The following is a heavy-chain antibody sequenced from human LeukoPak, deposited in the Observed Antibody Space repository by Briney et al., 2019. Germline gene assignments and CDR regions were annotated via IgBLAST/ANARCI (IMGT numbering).Heavy chain of an antibody. V-gene: IGHV5-51*01. CDR2: IYPGDSDT. CDR3: AILHSWYYYGSGSYSRDY. D-gene: IGHD3-10*01. CDR1: GYCFTSYW. Sequence: TAGESLKISCKGSGYCFTSYWIGWVRQMPGKGLEWMGIIYPGDSDTRYSPSFQGQVTISADKSISTAYLQWSSLKASDTAMYYCAILHSWYYYGSGSYSRDYWGQGTLVTVSS. J-gene: IGHJ4*02.